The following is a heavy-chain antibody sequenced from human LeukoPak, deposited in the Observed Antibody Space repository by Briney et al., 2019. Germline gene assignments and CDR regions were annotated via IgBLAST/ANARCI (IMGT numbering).Heavy chain of an antibody. V-gene: IGHV1-69*13. J-gene: IGHJ4*02. CDR1: GGTFSNHA. CDR3: ARWAGESTIWYPALFDY. Sequence: ASVKVSCKASGGTFSNHAVSWVRQAPGQGLEWMGVIIPISSTATYAQNFQGRVTITADEYTSTVYKELSRLTSEDTAVYYCARWAGESTIWYPALFDYWGQGTLVTVSS. D-gene: IGHD6-13*01. CDR2: IIPISSTA.